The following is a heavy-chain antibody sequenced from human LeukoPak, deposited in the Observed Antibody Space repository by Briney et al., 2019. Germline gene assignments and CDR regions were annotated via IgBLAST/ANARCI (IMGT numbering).Heavy chain of an antibody. CDR3: ARHGFAIDY. CDR2: IYYSGST. D-gene: IGHD3-16*01. Sequence: WETLSLTCTVSGGSISSSSYYWGWIRQPPGKGLEWIGSIYYSGSTYYNPSLKSRVTISVDTSKNQFSLKLSSVTAADTAVYYCARHGFAIDYWGQGTLVTVSS. J-gene: IGHJ4*02. V-gene: IGHV4-39*01. CDR1: GGSISSSSYY.